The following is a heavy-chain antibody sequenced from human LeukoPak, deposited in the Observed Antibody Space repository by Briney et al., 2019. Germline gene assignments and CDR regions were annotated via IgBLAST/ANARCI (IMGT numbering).Heavy chain of an antibody. J-gene: IGHJ4*02. CDR1: GYTFTIYA. CDR3: ARLIATLPYSSSWYESDY. V-gene: IGHV7-4-1*02. D-gene: IGHD6-13*01. CDR2: INTNTGNP. Sequence: ASVTVSFTASGYTFTIYAMNWVRQAPGQGLEWMGWINTNTGNPTYAQGFTGRFVFSLDTSVSTAYLQISSLKAEDTAVYYCARLIATLPYSSSWYESDYWGQGTLVTVSS.